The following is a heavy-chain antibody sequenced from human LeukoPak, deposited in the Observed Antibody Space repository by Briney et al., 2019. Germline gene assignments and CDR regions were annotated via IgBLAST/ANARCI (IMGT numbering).Heavy chain of an antibody. J-gene: IGHJ4*02. D-gene: IGHD3-10*01. CDR2: ISPNKGGT. CDR1: GYTFTGYY. CDR3: ARVGDYYGSGSYYMRPYYFDY. V-gene: IGHV1-2*02. Sequence: GASVKVSCKASGYTFTGYYMHWVRQAPGQGLEWMGWISPNKGGTNYAQKFQGRVTMTRDTSISTAYMELSRLRSDDTAVYYCARVGDYYGSGSYYMRPYYFDYWGQGTLVTVSS.